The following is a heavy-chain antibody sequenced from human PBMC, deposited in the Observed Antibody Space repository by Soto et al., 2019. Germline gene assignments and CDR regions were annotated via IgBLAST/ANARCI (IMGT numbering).Heavy chain of an antibody. D-gene: IGHD2-8*01. Sequence: PSETLSLTCAVYGGSFSGYYWSWIRQPPGKGLEWIGEINHSGSTNYNPSLKSRVTISVDTSKNQFSLKLSSVTAADTAVYYCARGGIVLMVYWDYYYGMDVWGQGTTVTVSS. CDR2: INHSGST. CDR1: GGSFSGYY. CDR3: ARGGIVLMVYWDYYYGMDV. J-gene: IGHJ6*02. V-gene: IGHV4-34*01.